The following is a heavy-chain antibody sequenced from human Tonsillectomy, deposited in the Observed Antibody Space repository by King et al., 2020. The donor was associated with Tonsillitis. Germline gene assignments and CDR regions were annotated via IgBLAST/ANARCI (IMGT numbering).Heavy chain of an antibody. V-gene: IGHV4-59*01. D-gene: IGHD3-22*01. J-gene: IGHJ4*02. CDR2: IYYSGST. Sequence: VQLQESGPGLVKPSETLSLTCTVSGGSISSYYWSWIRQPPGKGLEWIGYIYYSGSTNYNPSLKSRVTISVDTSKNQFSLKLSSVTAADTAVYYCARDQNYYDSSGYYRGGFDSWGQGTLGTVSS. CDR3: ARDQNYYDSSGYYRGGFDS. CDR1: GGSISSYY.